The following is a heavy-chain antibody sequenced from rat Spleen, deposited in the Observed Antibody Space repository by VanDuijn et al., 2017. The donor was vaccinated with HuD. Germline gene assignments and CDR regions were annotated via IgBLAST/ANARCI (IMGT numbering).Heavy chain of an antibody. CDR1: GFTFSDYG. CDR2: ISTSGGST. CDR3: TRDMAY. Sequence: EVQLVESGGGLVQPGRSLKLSCAASGFTFSDYGLAWVRQAPTKGLEWVATISTSGGSTYYRDSVKGRFTISRDNAKSTLYLQMNSLRSEDTATYYCTRDMAYWGQGTLVTVSS. D-gene: IGHD2-3*01. V-gene: IGHV5-29*01. J-gene: IGHJ3*01.